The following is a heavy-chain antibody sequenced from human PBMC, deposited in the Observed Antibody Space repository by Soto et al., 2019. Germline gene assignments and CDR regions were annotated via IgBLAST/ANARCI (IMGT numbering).Heavy chain of an antibody. Sequence: EVQLLESGGGLVQPGGSLRLSCAASGFSFTYFAMSWVRQAPGKGLEWVSAISGSGDGTYNADSVKGRFTISRDNSKNTLYLQMNSLRAEDTAVYYCARGYCSGGSCYPYDYWGQGTLVTVSS. CDR2: ISGSGDGT. V-gene: IGHV3-23*01. CDR3: ARGYCSGGSCYPYDY. J-gene: IGHJ4*02. CDR1: GFSFTYFA. D-gene: IGHD2-15*01.